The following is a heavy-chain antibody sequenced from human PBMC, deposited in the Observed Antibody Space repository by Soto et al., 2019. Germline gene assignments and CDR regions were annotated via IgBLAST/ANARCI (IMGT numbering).Heavy chain of an antibody. CDR3: TTVTTVDYYFDY. D-gene: IGHD4-17*01. V-gene: IGHV3-72*01. Sequence: GGSLRLSCAASGLTFSDRYMAWVRQAPGKGLEWVGRIRKKTNSSTTEYAASVKGRFIISRDDSTNSLYLQMSSLKTEDTAVYYCTTVTTVDYYFDYWGQGTLVTVSS. J-gene: IGHJ4*02. CDR1: GLTFSDRY. CDR2: IRKKTNSSTT.